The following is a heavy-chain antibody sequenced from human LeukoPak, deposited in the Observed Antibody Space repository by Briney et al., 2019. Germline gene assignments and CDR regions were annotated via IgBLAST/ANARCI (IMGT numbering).Heavy chain of an antibody. V-gene: IGHV3-43*01. CDR2: ISWDGGST. CDR3: AKGAREDIVVVPAVPRYYYYYMDV. Sequence: GGSLRLSCAASGFTFDDYTMHWVRRAPGKGLEWVSLISWDGGSTYYADSVKGRFTISRDNSKNSLYLQMNSLRTEDTASYYCAKGAREDIVVVPAVPRYYYYYMDVWGKGTTVTISS. D-gene: IGHD2-2*01. CDR1: GFTFDDYT. J-gene: IGHJ6*03.